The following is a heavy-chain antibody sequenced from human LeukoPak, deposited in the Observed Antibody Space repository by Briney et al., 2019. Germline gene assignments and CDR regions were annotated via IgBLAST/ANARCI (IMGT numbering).Heavy chain of an antibody. J-gene: IGHJ4*02. D-gene: IGHD3-22*01. CDR2: ISGSGGST. CDR3: ARDSGLGDSSGPIDY. Sequence: GGSLRLSCTASGFTFGDYAMSWFRQAPGKGLEWVSAISGSGGSTYYADSVKGRFTISRDNSKNTLYLQMNSLRAEDTAVYYCARDSGLGDSSGPIDYWGQGTLVTVSS. CDR1: GFTFGDYA. V-gene: IGHV3-23*01.